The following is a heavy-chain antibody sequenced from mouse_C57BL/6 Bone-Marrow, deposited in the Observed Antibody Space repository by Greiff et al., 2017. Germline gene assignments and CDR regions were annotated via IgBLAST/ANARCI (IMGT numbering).Heavy chain of an antibody. D-gene: IGHD2-4*01. CDR2: ISSGGSNT. V-gene: IGHV5-6*02. J-gene: IGHJ2*01. Sequence: EVKLVESGGDLVKPGGSLKLSCAASGFTFSSYGMSWVRQTPDKRLEWVATISSGGSNTYYPDCVKGRFIISRDNGKNTLYLQMRSLKSEDTAMNYCARGRDYDPPFDDWGKGTTLTVSS. CDR3: ARGRDYDPPFDD. CDR1: GFTFSSYG.